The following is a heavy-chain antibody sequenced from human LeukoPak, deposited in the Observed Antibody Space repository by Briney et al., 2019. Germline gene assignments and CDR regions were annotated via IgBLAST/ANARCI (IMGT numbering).Heavy chain of an antibody. V-gene: IGHV4-39*07. J-gene: IGHJ4*02. CDR1: GGSISSGSYY. CDR2: FYYSGRT. CDR3: ARGARYFDYLLRSDTYYLDY. D-gene: IGHD3-9*01. Sequence: PSETLSLTCTVSGGSISSGSYYWDWIRQPPGKGLEWIGGFYYSGRTYYNPSLKSRVTISVDTSKNQFSLKLNSVTAADSAVYFCARGARYFDYLLRSDTYYLDYWGQGTLVTVSS.